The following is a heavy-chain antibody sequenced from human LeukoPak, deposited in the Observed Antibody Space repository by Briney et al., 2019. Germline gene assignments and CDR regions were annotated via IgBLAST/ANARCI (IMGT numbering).Heavy chain of an antibody. V-gene: IGHV3-23*01. CDR3: AKADATIGGAFDT. D-gene: IGHD3-16*01. CDR2: ISGTADSK. Sequence: PGGSLRLSCAASRFTFRNYAMSWVRQAPGRGLEWLSFISGTADSKYYADSVKGRFTISRDNPRSTLYLEMKSLRAEDTAVYYCAKADATIGGAFDTWGQGTIDIVSS. CDR1: RFTFRNYA. J-gene: IGHJ3*02.